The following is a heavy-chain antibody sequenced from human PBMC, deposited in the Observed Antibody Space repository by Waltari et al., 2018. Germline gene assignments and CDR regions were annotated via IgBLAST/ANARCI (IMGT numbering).Heavy chain of an antibody. J-gene: IGHJ4*02. V-gene: IGHV1-69*01. D-gene: IGHD3-10*01. Sequence: QVQLVQSGAAVKKPGSSVKVSCKASGGTFSSYAISWGRPAPGQGLEWMGGIIPMFGTANYAQKFQGRVTITADESTSTAYVELSSLRSEDTAVYYCARDGSGPEYDYWGQGTLVTVSS. CDR1: GGTFSSYA. CDR2: IIPMFGTA. CDR3: ARDGSGPEYDY.